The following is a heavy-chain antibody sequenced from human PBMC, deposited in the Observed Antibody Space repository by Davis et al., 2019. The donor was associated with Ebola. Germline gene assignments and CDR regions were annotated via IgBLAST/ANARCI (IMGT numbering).Heavy chain of an antibody. Sequence: ASVKVSCKTSGYTFTNYAIHWVRQAPGQRLEWMGWINAGNGDTKYSQKFQGRVTMTRDTPASTAYMELSSLRSEDTAVYYCARVDSGSYYLDAFDIWGQGTMVTVSS. J-gene: IGHJ3*02. CDR3: ARVDSGSYYLDAFDI. V-gene: IGHV1-3*01. CDR1: GYTFTNYA. D-gene: IGHD1-26*01. CDR2: INAGNGDT.